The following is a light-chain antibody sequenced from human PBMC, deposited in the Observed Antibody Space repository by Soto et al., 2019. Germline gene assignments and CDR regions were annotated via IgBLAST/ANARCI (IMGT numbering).Light chain of an antibody. J-gene: IGKJ2*01. Sequence: EIVMTQSPATLSVSPGGRATLSCRASQSVSSNLAWYQQKPGQAPRLLIYGASTRATGIPARFSGSRSGTEFTLTISSLQSEDFAVYYCQQYNNWPYSFGQGPKLEIK. V-gene: IGKV3-15*01. CDR1: QSVSSN. CDR3: QQYNNWPYS. CDR2: GAS.